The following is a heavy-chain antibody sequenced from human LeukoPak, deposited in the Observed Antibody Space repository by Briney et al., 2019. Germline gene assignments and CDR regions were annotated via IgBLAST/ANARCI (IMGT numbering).Heavy chain of an antibody. CDR3: ATEGIAAAGTIFY. V-gene: IGHV1-8*03. CDR2: MNPNSGNT. CDR1: GYTFTSYD. D-gene: IGHD6-13*01. J-gene: IGHJ4*02. Sequence: ASVKVSCKASGYTFTSYDINWVRQATGQGLEWMGWMNPNSGNTGYAQKFQGRVAITRNTSISTAYMELSSLRSEDTAVYYCATEGIAAAGTIFYWGQGTLVTVSS.